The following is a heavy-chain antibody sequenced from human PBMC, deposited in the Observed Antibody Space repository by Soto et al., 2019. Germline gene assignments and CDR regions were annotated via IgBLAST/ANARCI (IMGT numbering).Heavy chain of an antibody. CDR1: GGSISSYY. Sequence: SLTCTVSGGSISSYYWSWIRQPPGKGLEWIGYIYYSGSTNYNPSLKSRVTISVDTSKNQFSLKLSSVTAADTAVYYCARAPSVHYYDSSGYYYRFGYYFDYWGQGTLVTVSS. D-gene: IGHD3-22*01. J-gene: IGHJ4*02. V-gene: IGHV4-59*01. CDR2: IYYSGST. CDR3: ARAPSVHYYDSSGYYYRFGYYFDY.